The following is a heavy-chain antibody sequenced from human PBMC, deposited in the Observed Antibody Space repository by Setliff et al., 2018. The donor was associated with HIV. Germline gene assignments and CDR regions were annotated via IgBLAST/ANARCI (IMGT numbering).Heavy chain of an antibody. CDR2: ISSEAQGGAI. D-gene: IGHD3-3*01. CDR3: TGSFLGN. Sequence: PGGSLRLSCAASGFTFNNYWMSWVRQAPGKGLEWVGHISSEAQGGAIEYVEPVKGRFTISRDDSRNTLYLDMNSLKTEDTAVYYCTGSFLGNWGQGTLVTAPQ. V-gene: IGHV3-15*01. J-gene: IGHJ4*02. CDR1: GFTFNNYW.